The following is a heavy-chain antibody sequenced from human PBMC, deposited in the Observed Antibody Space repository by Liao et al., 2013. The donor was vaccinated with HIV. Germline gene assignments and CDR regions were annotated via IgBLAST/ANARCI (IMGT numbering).Heavy chain of an antibody. J-gene: IGHJ4*01. D-gene: IGHD1-1*01. CDR2: IYHSGTT. CDR1: GGSISGHY. CDR3: ARRGGVEVLFDY. V-gene: IGHV4-59*11. Sequence: QVQLQESGPGLVKPSETLSLTCSVSGGSISGHYWSWIRQPPGKGLEWIGYIYHSGTTKYNPSLKSRVTMSVDTSKNQFSLKLSSVTAADTAVYYCARRGGVEVLFDYWGQGILVTVSS.